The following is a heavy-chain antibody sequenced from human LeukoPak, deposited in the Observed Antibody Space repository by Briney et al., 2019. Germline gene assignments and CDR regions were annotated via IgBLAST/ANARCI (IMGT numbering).Heavy chain of an antibody. CDR1: GGSVSSGTYY. Sequence: SETLSLTCTVSGGSVSSGTYYWNWIRQPPGKGLEWIGYIYYSGSTNYNPSLKSRVTISADTSKNQFSLKLRSVTAADTAVYYCARGAPQVGAPGWFDPWGQGTLVTVSS. CDR3: ARGAPQVGAPGWFDP. V-gene: IGHV4-61*01. J-gene: IGHJ5*02. CDR2: IYYSGST. D-gene: IGHD1-26*01.